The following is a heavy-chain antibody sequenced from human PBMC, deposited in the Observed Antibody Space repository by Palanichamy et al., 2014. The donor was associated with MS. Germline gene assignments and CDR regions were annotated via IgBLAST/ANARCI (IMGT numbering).Heavy chain of an antibody. D-gene: IGHD5-24*01. CDR2: ISGSGGST. J-gene: IGHJ4*02. Sequence: EVQLLESGGGLVQPGGSLRLSCAASGFTFSNYAMSWVRQAPGKGLEWVSVISGSGGSTYYADSVKGRFTISRDNSKNTLYLHMNSLRAEDTAVYYCAKDVEEYQLRYFDYWGQGTLVTVSS. CDR1: GFTFSNYA. V-gene: IGHV3-23*01. CDR3: AKDVEEYQLRYFDY.